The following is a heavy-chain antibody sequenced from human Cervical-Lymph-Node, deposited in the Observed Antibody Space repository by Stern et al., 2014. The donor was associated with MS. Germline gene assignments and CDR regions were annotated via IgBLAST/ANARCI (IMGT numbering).Heavy chain of an antibody. CDR1: GFSFNWYN. Sequence: EVQLVESGGGLVKPGGSLRLSCAASGFSFNWYNMNWVRQAPGKGLEWVSSISSTSDYTYYADSVKGRFTISRDNAKKSLYLQMNSLRADDPAVYYCARDALFDSWGQGTLVTVSS. V-gene: IGHV3-21*01. CDR2: ISSTSDYT. CDR3: ARDALFDS. J-gene: IGHJ4*02.